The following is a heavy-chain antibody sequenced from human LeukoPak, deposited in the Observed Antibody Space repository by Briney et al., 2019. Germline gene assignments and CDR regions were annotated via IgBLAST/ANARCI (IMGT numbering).Heavy chain of an antibody. CDR2: IYHSGST. CDR3: ARDSPPAYCSGGSCYFDS. Sequence: PSETLSLTCAVSGGSISSSNWWSWVRQPPGKGLEWIGEIYHSGSTNYNPSLKSRVTISVDKSKNQFSLKLSSVTAADTAVYYCARDSPPAYCSGGSCYFDSWGQGTLVTVSS. V-gene: IGHV4-4*02. CDR1: GGSISSSNW. D-gene: IGHD2-15*01. J-gene: IGHJ4*02.